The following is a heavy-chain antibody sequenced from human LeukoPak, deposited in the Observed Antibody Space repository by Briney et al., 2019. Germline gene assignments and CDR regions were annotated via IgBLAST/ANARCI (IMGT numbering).Heavy chain of an antibody. D-gene: IGHD6-13*01. CDR2: ITGSGGST. CDR3: AKGFFGSSNYYFEY. V-gene: IGHV3-23*01. CDR1: GFTFSSYA. J-gene: IGHJ4*02. Sequence: PGGSLTLSCAASGFTFSSYAMSWVRQAPGKGLEWVSTITGSGGSTFYADSVKGRFTISRDNSKNTLDLQMNSLRVEDTAVYYCAKGFFGSSNYYFEYWGQGTLVTVS.